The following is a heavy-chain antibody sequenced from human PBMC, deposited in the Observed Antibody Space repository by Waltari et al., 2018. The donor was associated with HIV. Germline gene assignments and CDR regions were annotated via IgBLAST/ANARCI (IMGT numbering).Heavy chain of an antibody. V-gene: IGHV4-34*02. CDR1: GGSLGTYY. D-gene: IGHD2-21*01. CDR3: AGIVHRASYSMDV. CDR2: INPTGGT. J-gene: IGHJ6*02. Sequence: QVQLQQWGAGLLKPSETLSVTCTVSGGSLGTYYWKWVRHFPGKGLEWIGEINPTGGTTYKPSLKGRVTISRDWSNNLFSLNLTSMTAADTALYYCAGIVHRASYSMDVWGQGTTVTVSS.